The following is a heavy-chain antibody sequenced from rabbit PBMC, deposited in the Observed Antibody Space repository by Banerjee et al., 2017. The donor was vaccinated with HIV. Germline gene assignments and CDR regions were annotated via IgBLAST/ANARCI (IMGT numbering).Heavy chain of an antibody. CDR1: GFSFSNKCV. J-gene: IGHJ4*01. CDR3: ASGYSDIVFNL. CDR2: INTSSGNT. D-gene: IGHD1-1*01. V-gene: IGHV1S45*01. Sequence: QEQLEESGGDLVKPEGSLTLTCTASGFSFSNKCVMCWVRQAPGKGLEWIACINTSSGNTVYATWAKGRFTISKTSSTTVTLQMTSLTAADTATYFCASGYSDIVFNLWGQGTLVTVS.